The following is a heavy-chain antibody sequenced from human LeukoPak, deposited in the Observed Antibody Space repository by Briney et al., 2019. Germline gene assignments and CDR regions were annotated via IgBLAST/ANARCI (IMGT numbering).Heavy chain of an antibody. Sequence: PSETLSLTCTVSGGSISSYYWSWIRQPPGKGLEWIGYIYYNGSTNYNPSLKSRITISVDTSKNQFSLKLSSVTAADTAVYYCARHGSSGSYGAWGQGTLVTVSS. J-gene: IGHJ5*02. V-gene: IGHV4-59*08. D-gene: IGHD1-26*01. CDR1: GGSISSYY. CDR2: IYYNGST. CDR3: ARHGSSGSYGA.